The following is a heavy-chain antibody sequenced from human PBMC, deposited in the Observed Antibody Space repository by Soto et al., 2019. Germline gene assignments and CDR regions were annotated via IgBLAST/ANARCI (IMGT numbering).Heavy chain of an antibody. J-gene: IGHJ6*02. CDR3: ARRRSSSPYYHYGMHV. V-gene: IGHV5-10-1*01. D-gene: IGHD6-6*01. Sequence: GESLKISCKGSGYSFTSYWISWVRQMRGKGLEWMGRIDPSDSYTNYSPSFQGHVTISADKSISTAYLQWSSLKASDTAMYYCARRRSSSPYYHYGMHVWGQGTTVTVSS. CDR1: GYSFTSYW. CDR2: IDPSDSYT.